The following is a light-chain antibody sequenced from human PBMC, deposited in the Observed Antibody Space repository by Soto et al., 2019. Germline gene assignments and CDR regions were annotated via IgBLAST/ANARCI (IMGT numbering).Light chain of an antibody. J-gene: IGLJ2*01. CDR3: QSYDSSLSAVV. CDR2: ANR. CDR1: GSNIVAYD. Sequence: QSVLTQPPSVSGAPGQWLTISCAGSGSNIVAYDLQWYQQLPGRAPKILIHANRDRTSGVPDRSSGSKSDTSASLAITGLQAEDEDDYYCQSYDSSLSAVVFGGGTKLTVL. V-gene: IGLV1-40*01.